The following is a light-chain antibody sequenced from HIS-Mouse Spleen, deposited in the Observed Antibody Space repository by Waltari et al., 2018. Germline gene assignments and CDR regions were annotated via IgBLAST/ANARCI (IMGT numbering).Light chain of an antibody. CDR2: DVS. Sequence: QSALTQPRSVSGSPGQSVTISCTGTSSYVAGYNYVPWYQQHPGKAPKLMIYDVSKRPSGVPDRFSGSKSGNTASLTISGLQAEDEADYYCCSYAGSYTFEVVFGGGTKLTVL. J-gene: IGLJ2*01. CDR1: SSYVAGYNY. V-gene: IGLV2-11*01. CDR3: CSYAGSYTFEVV.